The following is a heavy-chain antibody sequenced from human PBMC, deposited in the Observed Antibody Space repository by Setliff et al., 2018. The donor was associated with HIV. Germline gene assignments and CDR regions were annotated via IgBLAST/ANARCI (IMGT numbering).Heavy chain of an antibody. J-gene: IGHJ5*02. CDR3: ATSPRGTYYDILSGRPRGWFDP. Sequence: SVKVSCKASGGTFSSYAITWVRQGPGQGPEWMGGIIPIYGTPNYAQRFQGRVTITADESTSTAYMDLSSLTSDDTAVYYCATSPRGTYYDILSGRPRGWFDPWGQGTLVTVSS. CDR1: GGTFSSYA. D-gene: IGHD3-9*01. V-gene: IGHV1-69*13. CDR2: IIPIYGTP.